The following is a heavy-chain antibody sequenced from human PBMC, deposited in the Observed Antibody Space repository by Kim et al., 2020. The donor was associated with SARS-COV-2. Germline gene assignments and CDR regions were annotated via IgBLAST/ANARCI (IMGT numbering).Heavy chain of an antibody. V-gene: IGHV3-15*01. Sequence: GGSLRLSCVVSGINFQISWMSWVRKSPGKGLEWPGLIKAKTDREAKDYAAPVEGRFAISRDDSKSTVYLQMNSLQSGDTAVYYCATGFYGAFHHCGHGT. D-gene: IGHD3-10*01. CDR3: ATGFYGAFHH. CDR2: IKAKTDREAK. J-gene: IGHJ4*01. CDR1: GINFQISW.